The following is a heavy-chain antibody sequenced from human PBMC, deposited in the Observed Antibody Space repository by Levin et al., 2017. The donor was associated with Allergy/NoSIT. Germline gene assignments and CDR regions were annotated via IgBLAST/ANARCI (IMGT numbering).Heavy chain of an antibody. J-gene: IGHJ4*02. D-gene: IGHD6-6*01. CDR2: IYPGDSDT. V-gene: IGHV5-51*01. CDR3: ARQRDSSSSAYYFDY. Sequence: GESLKISCKGSGYSFTSYWIGWVRQMPGKGLEWMGIIYPGDSDTRYSPSFQGQVTISADKPISTAYLQWSSLKASDTAMYYCARQRDSSSSAYYFDYWGQGTLVTVSS. CDR1: GYSFTSYW.